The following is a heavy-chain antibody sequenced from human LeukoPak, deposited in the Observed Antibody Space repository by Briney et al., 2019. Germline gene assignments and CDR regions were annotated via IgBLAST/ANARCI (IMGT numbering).Heavy chain of an antibody. V-gene: IGHV4-34*01. CDR3: ARARITIFGVVIPYYFDY. CDR1: GGSFSGYY. CDR2: INHSGST. J-gene: IGHJ4*02. D-gene: IGHD3-3*01. Sequence: PSEILSLTCAVNGGSFSGYYWSWIHQPPGKGLGWIGEINHSGSTNYNPSLKSRVTISVDTSKNQFSLKLSSVTAADTAVYYCARARITIFGVVIPYYFDYWGQGTLVTVSS.